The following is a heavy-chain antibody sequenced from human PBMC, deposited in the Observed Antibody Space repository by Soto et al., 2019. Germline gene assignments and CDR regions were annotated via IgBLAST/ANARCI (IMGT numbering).Heavy chain of an antibody. D-gene: IGHD3-3*01. J-gene: IGHJ4*02. Sequence: QITLKESGPTLVKPTQTLTLTCTFSGFSLSTSGVGVGWIRHPPGKALEWLALIYWNDDKRYSPSLKSRLTIPKDTSKNQVVLTMTNMDPVDTATYYCAHSPTRYYDFWSGPKANYYFDYWGQGTLVTVSS. CDR2: IYWNDDK. CDR3: AHSPTRYYDFWSGPKANYYFDY. V-gene: IGHV2-5*01. CDR1: GFSLSTSGVG.